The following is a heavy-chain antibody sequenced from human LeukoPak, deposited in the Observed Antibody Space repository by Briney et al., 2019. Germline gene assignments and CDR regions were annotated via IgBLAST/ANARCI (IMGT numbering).Heavy chain of an antibody. CDR2: ILNDGSQE. CDR1: GFTLSSYG. J-gene: IGHJ3*02. D-gene: IGHD3-16*01. Sequence: GRSLRLSCAAAGFTLSSYGMRWVRQAPGKGLEWVAVILNDGSQEKYADSVKGRFTISRDNSKNTLFLQMNSLRAEDTAVYYCARDDALGDNALDIWGQGTMVTVSS. V-gene: IGHV3-33*01. CDR3: ARDDALGDNALDI.